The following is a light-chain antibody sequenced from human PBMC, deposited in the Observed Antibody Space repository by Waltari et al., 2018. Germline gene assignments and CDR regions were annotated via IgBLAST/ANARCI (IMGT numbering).Light chain of an antibody. Sequence: HSVLTQPPSVSGAPGQRVTISCPGSRPHIRAAYDVHSYPQLPGTDPKPLMYGNSNRPSVVPDRLSGSKSDNSASLAITGLQAEDEADYYCQSYDSSLSRSVFGGGTKLTVL. V-gene: IGLV1-40*01. J-gene: IGLJ3*02. CDR1: RPHIRAAYD. CDR3: QSYDSSLSRSV. CDR2: GNS.